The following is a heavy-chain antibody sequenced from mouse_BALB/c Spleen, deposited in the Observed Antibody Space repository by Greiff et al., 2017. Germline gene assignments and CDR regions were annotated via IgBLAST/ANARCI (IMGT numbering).Heavy chain of an antibody. CDR2: INPGSGGT. D-gene: IGHD2-4*01. Sequence: QVQLQQSGAELVRPGTSVKVSCKASGYAFTNYLIEWVKQRPGQGLEWIGVINPGSGGTNYNEKFKGKETLTADKSSSTAYMQLSSLTSDDSAVYFCARRGYDYDGDYAMDYWGQGTSVTVSS. CDR1: GYAFTNYL. V-gene: IGHV1-54*01. J-gene: IGHJ4*01. CDR3: ARRGYDYDGDYAMDY.